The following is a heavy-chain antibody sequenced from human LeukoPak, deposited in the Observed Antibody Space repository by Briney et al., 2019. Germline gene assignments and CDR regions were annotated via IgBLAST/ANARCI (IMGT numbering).Heavy chain of an antibody. Sequence: GGSLRLSCAASGFTVSSNYMSWVRQAPVKGLEWVSVIYSGGSTYYADSVKGRFTISRDNSKNTLYLQMNSLRAEDTAVYYCARDGTREYSYGYPYYYYGMDVWGQGTTVTVSS. CDR2: IYSGGST. V-gene: IGHV3-53*01. CDR1: GFTVSSNY. D-gene: IGHD5-18*01. J-gene: IGHJ6*02. CDR3: ARDGTREYSYGYPYYYYGMDV.